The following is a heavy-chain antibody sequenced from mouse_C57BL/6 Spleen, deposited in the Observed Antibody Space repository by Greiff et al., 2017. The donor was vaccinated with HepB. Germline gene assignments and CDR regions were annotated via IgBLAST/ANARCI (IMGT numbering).Heavy chain of an antibody. D-gene: IGHD1-1*01. CDR3: ARTGHYYGSSPLDY. CDR2: IDPSDSYT. Sequence: QVQLKQPGAELVRPGTSVKLSCKASGYTFTSYWMHWVKQRPGQGLEWIGVIDPSDSYTNYNQKFKGKATLTVDTSSSTAYMQLSSLTSEDSAVYYCARTGHYYGSSPLDYWGQGTTLTVSS. CDR1: GYTFTSYW. V-gene: IGHV1-59*01. J-gene: IGHJ2*01.